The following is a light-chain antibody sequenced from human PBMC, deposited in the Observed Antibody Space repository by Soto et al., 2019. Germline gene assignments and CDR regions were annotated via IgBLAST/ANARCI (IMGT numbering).Light chain of an antibody. CDR1: SSDVGSYNL. CDR3: CSYASSSTWV. Sequence: QSALTQPASVSGSPGQSITISCTGTSSDVGSYNLVSWYQQHPGKAPKLMIYEGSKRPSGVSNRFSGSKSGNTAPLTISGLQAEDEADYYCCSYASSSTWVFGGGTKLTVL. V-gene: IGLV2-23*01. J-gene: IGLJ2*01. CDR2: EGS.